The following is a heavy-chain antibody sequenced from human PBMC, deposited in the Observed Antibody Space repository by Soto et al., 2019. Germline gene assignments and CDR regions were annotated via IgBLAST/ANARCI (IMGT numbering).Heavy chain of an antibody. CDR3: ARGYYDFWSGPYDFDY. CDR1: GFTFSSSS. Sequence: ESGGGLVQPGGSLRLSCAASGFTFSSSSMNWVRQAPGKGLEWVSYISSSSSTIYYADSVKGRFTISRDNAKNSLYLQMNSLRDEDTAVYYCARGYYDFWSGPYDFDYWGQGTLVTVSS. V-gene: IGHV3-48*02. D-gene: IGHD3-3*01. CDR2: ISSSSSTI. J-gene: IGHJ4*02.